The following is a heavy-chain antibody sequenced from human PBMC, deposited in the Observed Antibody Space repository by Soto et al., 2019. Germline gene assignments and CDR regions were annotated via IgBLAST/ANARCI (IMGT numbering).Heavy chain of an antibody. V-gene: IGHV3-33*01. J-gene: IGHJ6*02. CDR1: GFSFSNYG. CDR2: IWYDGSEK. Sequence: QVQLVESGGGVVQPGRSLRLSCAASGFSFSNYGMHWVRQAPGKGLEWVAIIWYDGSEKYYTDAVKGRFTISRDNXKXTXCLQMDSLRDEDTAVYYCARDSRYSSSLYYYYGLDVWGQGTTVTVSS. CDR3: ARDSRYSSSLYYYYGLDV. D-gene: IGHD6-6*01.